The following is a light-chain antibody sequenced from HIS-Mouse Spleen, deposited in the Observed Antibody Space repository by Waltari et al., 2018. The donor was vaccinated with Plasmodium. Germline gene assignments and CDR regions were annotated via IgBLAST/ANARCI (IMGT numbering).Light chain of an antibody. Sequence: AIQLTQSPSSLSASVGDRVTITGLASQGISSALAWYQQKPGKAPKFLIYDASSWESGVPSRFSGSGSGTDFTLIISSLQPEDFATYYCQQLNSYPQGTFGQGTRLEIK. CDR3: QQLNSYPQGT. CDR2: DAS. J-gene: IGKJ5*01. CDR1: QGISSA. V-gene: IGKV1-13*02.